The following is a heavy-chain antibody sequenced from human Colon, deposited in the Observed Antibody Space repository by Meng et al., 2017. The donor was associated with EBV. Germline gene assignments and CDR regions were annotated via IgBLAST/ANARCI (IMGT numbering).Heavy chain of an antibody. Sequence: QLQESVPGVGEPSQTLSRTCPVSGGSMSSGNYYWSWIRQPPGKGLEWIGYIHHSGSAYYNPSLKSRVSISVDTSKNQFSLNLNSMTAADTAVYYCASFDHIPRRNYFDYWGQGTLVTVSS. CDR2: IHHSGSA. J-gene: IGHJ4*02. D-gene: IGHD2-21*01. V-gene: IGHV4-30-4*01. CDR1: GGSMSSGNYY. CDR3: ASFDHIPRRNYFDY.